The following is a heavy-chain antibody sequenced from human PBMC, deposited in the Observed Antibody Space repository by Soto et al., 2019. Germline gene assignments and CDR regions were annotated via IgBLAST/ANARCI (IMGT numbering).Heavy chain of an antibody. J-gene: IGHJ4*02. D-gene: IGHD5-12*01. CDR2: ISYDGSNK. Sequence: GGSLRLSCAASGFTFSSYGMHWVRQAPGKGLEWVAVISYDGSNKYYADSVKGRFTNSRDNSKNTLYLQMNSLRAEDTAVYYCAKGTGWKATITDYFDYWGQGTLVTVSS. CDR1: GFTFSSYG. CDR3: AKGTGWKATITDYFDY. V-gene: IGHV3-30*18.